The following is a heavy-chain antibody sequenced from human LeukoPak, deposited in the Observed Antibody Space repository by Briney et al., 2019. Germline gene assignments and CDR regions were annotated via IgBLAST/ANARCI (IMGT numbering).Heavy chain of an antibody. J-gene: IGHJ4*02. D-gene: IGHD3-10*01. CDR3: ATRSGVPYYFDN. Sequence: SETLSLTCAVYGGSFSGYYWSWIRQPPGKGLEWIGEINHSGSTNYNPSLKSRVTISVDTSKNQLSLKLSSVTAADTAVYYCATRSGVPYYFDNWGQGTQLTVSS. CDR2: INHSGST. V-gene: IGHV4-34*01. CDR1: GGSFSGYY.